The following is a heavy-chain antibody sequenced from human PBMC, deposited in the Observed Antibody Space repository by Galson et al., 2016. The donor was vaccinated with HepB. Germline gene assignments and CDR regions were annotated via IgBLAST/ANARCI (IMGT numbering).Heavy chain of an antibody. D-gene: IGHD6-13*01. J-gene: IGHJ6*02. CDR1: GFTFDDYA. CDR3: AKDIQRDSSSWYGGIYGMDV. CDR2: ISWDGGST. Sequence: SLRLSCAASGFTFDDYAMHWVRQAPGKGLEWDSLISWDGGSTYYADSVKGRFTISRDNSKNSLYLQMNSLRAEDTALYYCAKDIQRDSSSWYGGIYGMDVWGQGTTVTVSS. V-gene: IGHV3-43D*03.